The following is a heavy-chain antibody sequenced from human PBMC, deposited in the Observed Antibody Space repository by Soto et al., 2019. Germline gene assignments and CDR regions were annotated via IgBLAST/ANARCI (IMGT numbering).Heavy chain of an antibody. V-gene: IGHV4-30-2*01. CDR3: ARGSVTTRFGYYGMDV. D-gene: IGHD4-17*01. Sequence: SETLSLTCAVSGGSISSGGYSWSWIRQPPGKGLEWIGYIYHSGSTYYNPSLKSRVTISVDRSKNQFSLKLSSVTAADTAVYNCARGSVTTRFGYYGMDVWGQGTTVTVSS. CDR2: IYHSGST. CDR1: GGSISSGGYS. J-gene: IGHJ6*02.